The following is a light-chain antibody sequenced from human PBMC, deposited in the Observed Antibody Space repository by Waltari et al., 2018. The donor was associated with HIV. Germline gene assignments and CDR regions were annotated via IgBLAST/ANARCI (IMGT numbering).Light chain of an antibody. Sequence: QSALTQPPSASGSPGQSVTLSCTGTNSDIGTYDYVSWYQQHPGKAPKRVISEVPKRPSGVSDRFSGSKSGNTAFLTVSGLQAEDEADYYCSSFANRDGFYVLFGGGTRLTVL. CDR2: EVP. CDR1: NSDIGTYDY. J-gene: IGLJ2*01. CDR3: SSFANRDGFYVL. V-gene: IGLV2-8*01.